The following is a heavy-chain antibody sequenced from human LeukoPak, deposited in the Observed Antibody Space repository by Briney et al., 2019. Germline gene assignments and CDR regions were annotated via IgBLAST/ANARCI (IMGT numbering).Heavy chain of an antibody. Sequence: ASVKVSCKASGYTFTSYDSNWVRQAIGQGLEWMGWMNPNSGNTGYAQKFQGRVTMTRNTSISTAYMELSSLRSEDTAVYYCARGSFRGIPRAGVDYWGQGTLVTVSS. J-gene: IGHJ4*02. D-gene: IGHD6-19*01. CDR3: ARGSFRGIPRAGVDY. CDR2: MNPNSGNT. CDR1: GYTFTSYD. V-gene: IGHV1-8*01.